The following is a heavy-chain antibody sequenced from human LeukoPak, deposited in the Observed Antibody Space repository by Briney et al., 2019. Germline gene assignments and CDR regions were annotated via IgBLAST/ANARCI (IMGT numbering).Heavy chain of an antibody. J-gene: IGHJ4*02. CDR2: IYYSGST. V-gene: IGHV4-38-2*02. D-gene: IGHD3-22*01. Sequence: SETLSLTCTVSGYSISSGYYWGWIRQPPGKGLEWIGSIYYSGSTYYNPSLKSRVTISVDTSKNQFSLKLSSVTAADTAVYYCASPFDGSGYYFDYWGQGTLATVSS. CDR1: GYSISSGYY. CDR3: ASPFDGSGYYFDY.